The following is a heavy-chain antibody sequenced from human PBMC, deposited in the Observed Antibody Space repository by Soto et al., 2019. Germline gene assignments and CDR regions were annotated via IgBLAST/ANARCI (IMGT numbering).Heavy chain of an antibody. CDR3: AREMYGGHSYGLLGT. V-gene: IGHV1-69*01. CDR2: IIPIFGTA. Sequence: QVQLVQSGAEVKKPGSSVRVSCKASGGPFSSYAISWVRQAPGQGLEWMGGIIPIFGTANYAQKFQGRVTITADESTSTAYMELSSLRSEDTAVYYCAREMYGGHSYGLLGTWGQGTLVTVSS. J-gene: IGHJ5*02. CDR1: GGPFSSYA. D-gene: IGHD5-18*01.